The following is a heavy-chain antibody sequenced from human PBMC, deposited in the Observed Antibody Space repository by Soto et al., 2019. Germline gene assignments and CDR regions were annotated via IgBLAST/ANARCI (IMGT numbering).Heavy chain of an antibody. CDR1: ADTFTGYT. CDR3: ARSMWSYYSNFDT. J-gene: IGHJ4*02. D-gene: IGHD3-10*01. V-gene: IGHV1-69*08. Sequence: QVQLVQSGAEVKKPGSSVKVSCKASADTFTGYTVTWVRQAPGQGLEWVGRVIPILGASNFAQKFQGRDTISADKSTKEDYRVLTGLTSEDTADYYCARSMWSYYSNFDTWGQGTLVTVSS. CDR2: VIPILGAS.